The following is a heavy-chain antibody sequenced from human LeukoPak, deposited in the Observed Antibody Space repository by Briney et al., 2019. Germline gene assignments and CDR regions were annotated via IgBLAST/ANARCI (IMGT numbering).Heavy chain of an antibody. CDR1: GGSFSGYY. CDR2: INHDGST. D-gene: IGHD3-10*01. V-gene: IGHV4-34*01. J-gene: IGHJ3*02. Sequence: SETLSLTCAVYGGSFSGYYWSWVRQPPEKGLEWIGEINHDGSTTYNPSLKSRVSISVETSRSRFSLKLSSVTAADTAMYYCAGIWLGNNAFDIWGRGTMVTISS. CDR3: AGIWLGNNAFDI.